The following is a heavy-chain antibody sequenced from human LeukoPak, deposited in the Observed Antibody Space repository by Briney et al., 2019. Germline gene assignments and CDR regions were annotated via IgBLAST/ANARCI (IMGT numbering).Heavy chain of an antibody. CDR2: ISSSAISI. CDR1: EFSVGSNY. D-gene: IGHD3/OR15-3a*01. Sequence: GGSLRLSCAASEFSVGSNYMTWVRQAPGKGLEWVSSISSSAISIYYADSLRGRFTISRDNAKNFLYLQMNSLRAEDTAVYYCAREYDVLTAGLDFWGQGTLVTVSS. CDR3: AREYDVLTAGLDF. J-gene: IGHJ4*02. V-gene: IGHV3-21*06.